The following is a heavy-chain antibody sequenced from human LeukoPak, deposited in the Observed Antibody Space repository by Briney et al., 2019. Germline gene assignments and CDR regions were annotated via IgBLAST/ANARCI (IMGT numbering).Heavy chain of an antibody. V-gene: IGHV3-30*02. D-gene: IGHD3-22*01. CDR2: IRSDGSNK. CDR1: GFSFSSYG. J-gene: IGHJ5*02. CDR3: AKVPKLDYYDSSGYSGFDP. Sequence: GGSLRLSCAGSGFSFSSYGMHWVRQAPGKGLEWMAFIRSDGSNKYYAGSVKGRFTISRDNSKNTLYLQMNSLRAEDTAVYYCAKVPKLDYYDSSGYSGFDPWGQGTLVTVSS.